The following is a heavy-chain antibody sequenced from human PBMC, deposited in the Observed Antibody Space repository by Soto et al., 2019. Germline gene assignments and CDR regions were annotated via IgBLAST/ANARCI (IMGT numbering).Heavy chain of an antibody. Sequence: EVQLVESGGGLVQPGGSLRLSCAASGFTFSSYSMNWVRQAPGKGLEWVSYISRSRSTIYYAESVQGRFTISRDKSNNSRYLKMNSLRAADTAEYYCARHPERIAQIGWFDPWGQGTLVTVSS. CDR2: ISRSRSTI. CDR3: ARHPERIAQIGWFDP. V-gene: IGHV3-48*01. J-gene: IGHJ5*02. D-gene: IGHD6-13*01. CDR1: GFTFSSYS.